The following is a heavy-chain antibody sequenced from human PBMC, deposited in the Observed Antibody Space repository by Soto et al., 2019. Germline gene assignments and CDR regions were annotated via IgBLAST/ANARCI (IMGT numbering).Heavy chain of an antibody. Sequence: ASVKVSCKASGYTFTSYAMHWVRQAPGQRLEWMGWINAGNGNTKYSQKFRGRVTITRDTSASTAYMELSSLRSEDTAVYYCARGEKTLKWFDPWGQGTLVTVSS. CDR2: INAGNGNT. CDR1: GYTFTSYA. J-gene: IGHJ5*02. V-gene: IGHV1-3*01. CDR3: ARGEKTLKWFDP.